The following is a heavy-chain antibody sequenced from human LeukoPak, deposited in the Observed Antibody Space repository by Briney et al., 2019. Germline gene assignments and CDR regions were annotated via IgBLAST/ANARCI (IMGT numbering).Heavy chain of an antibody. J-gene: IGHJ1*01. D-gene: IGHD2-2*01. CDR3: ATYSSSNGREFQY. V-gene: IGHV3-7*01. Sequence: GGSLRLSCEGSGFTFSNYWMSWVRQAPGRGLEWVANIQQHGSETYYGDSVKGRFTISRDNAKNSLYLQMNSRRAEDTAVYYCATYSSSNGREFQYSGQGTLVTVSS. CDR1: GFTFSNYW. CDR2: IQQHGSET.